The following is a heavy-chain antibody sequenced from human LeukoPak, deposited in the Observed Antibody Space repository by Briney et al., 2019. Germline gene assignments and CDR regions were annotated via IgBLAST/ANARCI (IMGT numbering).Heavy chain of an antibody. D-gene: IGHD6-13*01. CDR1: GGSISSSSYY. J-gene: IGHJ5*02. Sequence: SETLSLTCTVSGGSISSSSYYWGWIRQPPGKGLEWIGSIYYSGSTYYNPSLKSRVTISVDTSKNQFSLKLSSVTAADTAVYYCARSSWYTRRWFDPWGQGTLVTVSS. V-gene: IGHV4-39*01. CDR2: IYYSGST. CDR3: ARSSWYTRRWFDP.